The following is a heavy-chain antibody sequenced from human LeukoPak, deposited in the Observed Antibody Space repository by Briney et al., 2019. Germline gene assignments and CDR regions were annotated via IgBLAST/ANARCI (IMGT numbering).Heavy chain of an antibody. V-gene: IGHV3-23*01. D-gene: IGHD3-16*02. Sequence: PGRSLRLSCTASGFTFNSYDMSWVRQAPGKGLEWVASISKTGGLTSYADSVKGRFTISRDNSKDTLYLQMNSLRAEDTALYYCAEARRLGELSSDHWGQGTLVTVSS. CDR2: ISKTGGLT. J-gene: IGHJ4*02. CDR1: GFTFNSYD. CDR3: AEARRLGELSSDH.